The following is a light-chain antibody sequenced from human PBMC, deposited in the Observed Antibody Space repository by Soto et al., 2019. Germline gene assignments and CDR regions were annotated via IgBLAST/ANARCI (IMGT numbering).Light chain of an antibody. CDR3: QHYVSSPTWT. V-gene: IGKV3-20*01. J-gene: IGKJ1*01. Sequence: EIVLTQSPGTLSLSPGERATLSCRASQSITRSFLGWYQQKPGQTPRLLIHGASIRATGIPDRFSGSGSGTDFSLTSSSLEPEYVAVYYCQHYVSSPTWTFGQGTKVEIK. CDR2: GAS. CDR1: QSITRSF.